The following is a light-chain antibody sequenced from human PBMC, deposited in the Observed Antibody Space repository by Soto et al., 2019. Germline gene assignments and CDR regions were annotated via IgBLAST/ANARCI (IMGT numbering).Light chain of an antibody. Sequence: QSVLTQPASVSGSPGQSITISCTGTSSDVGGYNYVSWYQQHPGKAPKLMIYDVSNRPSGVSNRFSGSKSGNTASLTISGLQAEDEADYYCSSYAGSYTPYVFGTGTKVTVL. J-gene: IGLJ1*01. CDR3: SSYAGSYTPYV. V-gene: IGLV2-14*01. CDR2: DVS. CDR1: SSDVGGYNY.